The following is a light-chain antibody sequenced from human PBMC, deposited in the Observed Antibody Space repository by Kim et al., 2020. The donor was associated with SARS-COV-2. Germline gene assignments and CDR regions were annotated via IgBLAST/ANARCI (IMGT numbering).Light chain of an antibody. CDR3: QSYDNSYVV. Sequence: NFMLTQPHSVSESPGKTVTISCTRSSGSIARNYVQWYQQRLGSAPTTIIFEDDQRPSGVPDRFSGSIDSSSNSASLTLSGLMTEDEADYYCQSYDNSYVVFGGGNQLTVL. V-gene: IGLV6-57*04. J-gene: IGLJ2*01. CDR1: SGSIARNY. CDR2: EDD.